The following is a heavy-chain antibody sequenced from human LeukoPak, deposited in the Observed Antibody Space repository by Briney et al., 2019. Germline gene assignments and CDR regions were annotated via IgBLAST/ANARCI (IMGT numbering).Heavy chain of an antibody. J-gene: IGHJ4*02. D-gene: IGHD3-22*01. V-gene: IGHV5-51*01. CDR2: IYPGDSDT. Sequence: GESLKISCKASGYSFTSYWIGWVRQMPGKGLEWMGIIYPGDSDTRYSPSFQGQVTISAVKSISTAYLQWSSLKASDTAMYYCARHAVAYDSSGYYGATWGQGTLVTVSS. CDR1: GYSFTSYW. CDR3: ARHAVAYDSSGYYGAT.